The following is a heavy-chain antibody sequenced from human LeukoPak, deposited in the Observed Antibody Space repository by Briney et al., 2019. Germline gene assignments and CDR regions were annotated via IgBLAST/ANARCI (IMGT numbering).Heavy chain of an antibody. V-gene: IGHV1-18*01. CDR2: ISAYNGNT. J-gene: IGHJ5*02. CDR1: GYTFTSYG. D-gene: IGHD3-9*01. Sequence: ASVKVSCKASGYTFTSYGISWVRQAPEQGLEWMGWISAYNGNTNYAQKLQGRVTMTTDTSANTVYMELSSLRSDDTAVYYCARENEQGLRYFDWVHNWFDPWGQGTLVTVSS. CDR3: ARENEQGLRYFDWVHNWFDP.